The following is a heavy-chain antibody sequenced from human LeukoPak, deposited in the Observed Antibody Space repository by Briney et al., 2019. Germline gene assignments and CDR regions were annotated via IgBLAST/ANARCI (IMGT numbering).Heavy chain of an antibody. J-gene: IGHJ6*03. D-gene: IGHD3-10*01. CDR2: IYYSGST. V-gene: IGHV4-59*01. Sequence: SETLSLTCTVSGGSISSYYWSRIRQPPGKGLEWIGYIYYSGSTNYNPSLKSRVTISVDTSKNQFSLKLSSVTAADTAVYYCARVHYYGSGSYYTDYMDVWGKGTTVTVSS. CDR1: GGSISSYY. CDR3: ARVHYYGSGSYYTDYMDV.